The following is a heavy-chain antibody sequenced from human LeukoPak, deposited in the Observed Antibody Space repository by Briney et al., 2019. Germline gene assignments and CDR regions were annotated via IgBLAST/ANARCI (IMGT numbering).Heavy chain of an antibody. D-gene: IGHD3-9*01. Sequence: PSETLSLTCTVSGGSISSYYWSCIRQPPGKGLEWIGYIHNSGSTSYDPSLKSRVTISVDTSKNQFSLKLSSMTAADTAVYYCARSLMYYNILTGYSPQNFDYWGQGTLVTVSS. CDR3: ARSLMYYNILTGYSPQNFDY. CDR1: GGSISSYY. CDR2: IHNSGST. J-gene: IGHJ4*02. V-gene: IGHV4-59*01.